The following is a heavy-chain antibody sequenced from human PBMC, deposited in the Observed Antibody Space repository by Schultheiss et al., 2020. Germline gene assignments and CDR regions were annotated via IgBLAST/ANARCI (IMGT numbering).Heavy chain of an antibody. Sequence: SGPTLVKPTQTLTLTCTFSGFSLSTSGVGVGWIRQPPGKALEWLALIYWDDDKRYSPSLKSRLTITKDTSKNQVVLTMTNMDPVDTATYYCAQLVIISIGEYYFDYWGKGTLVTVSS. V-gene: IGHV2-5*02. CDR2: IYWDDDK. D-gene: IGHD3-9*01. J-gene: IGHJ4*02. CDR1: GFSLSTSGVG. CDR3: AQLVIISIGEYYFDY.